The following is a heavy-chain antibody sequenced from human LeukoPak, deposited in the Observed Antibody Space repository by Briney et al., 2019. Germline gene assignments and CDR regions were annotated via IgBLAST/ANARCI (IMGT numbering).Heavy chain of an antibody. CDR3: ARSTGIAVDAAPPDWFDP. J-gene: IGHJ5*02. D-gene: IGHD6-19*01. Sequence: GASVKVSCKASGYTFTSYGISWVRQAPGQGLEWMGWISAYTGNTNYAQKLQGRVTMTTDTSTSTAYMELRSLRSDDTAVYYCARSTGIAVDAAPPDWFDPWGQGTLVTVSS. V-gene: IGHV1-18*01. CDR1: GYTFTSYG. CDR2: ISAYTGNT.